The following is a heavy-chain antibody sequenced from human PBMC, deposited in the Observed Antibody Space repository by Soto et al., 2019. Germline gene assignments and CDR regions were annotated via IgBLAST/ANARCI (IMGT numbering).Heavy chain of an antibody. CDR1: GFPFSSYG. V-gene: IGHV3-30*18. CDR2: ISYDGSTQ. Sequence: QVQLVKSGGGVVQPARSLRLSCAASGFPFSSYGMHWVRQAPGKGLEWVAFISYDGSTQYYVDSVKGRFTISRDNSKNTLYLQMNSLRVEDTALYYCAKDRQGMDVWGQGTTVIVSS. CDR3: AKDRQGMDV. J-gene: IGHJ6*02.